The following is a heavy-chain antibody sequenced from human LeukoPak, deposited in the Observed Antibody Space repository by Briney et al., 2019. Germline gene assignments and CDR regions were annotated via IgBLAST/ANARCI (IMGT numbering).Heavy chain of an antibody. CDR1: GYTFTGYY. CDR3: AREKYDFWSGYSSHYNWFDP. Sequence: ASVKVSCKASGYTFTGYYMHWVRQAPGQGLEWMGWINPISGGTNYAQKFQGRVTMTRDTSISTAYMELSRLRSDDTAVYYCAREKYDFWSGYSSHYNWFDPWGQGTLVTVSS. V-gene: IGHV1-2*02. D-gene: IGHD3-3*01. J-gene: IGHJ5*02. CDR2: INPISGGT.